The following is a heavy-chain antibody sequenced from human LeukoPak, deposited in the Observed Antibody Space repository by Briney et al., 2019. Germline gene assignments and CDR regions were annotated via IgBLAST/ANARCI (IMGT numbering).Heavy chain of an antibody. D-gene: IGHD2-2*01. CDR3: ASEPAAMAEVDYYYGMDV. V-gene: IGHV1-2*02. CDR2: INPNSGGT. Sequence: ASVKVSCKASGCTFTGYYMHWVRRAPGQGFEWMGWINPNSGGTNYAQKFQGRVTMTRDTSISTAYMELSRLRSDDTAVYYCASEPAAMAEVDYYYGMDVWGQGTTVTVSS. CDR1: GCTFTGYY. J-gene: IGHJ6*02.